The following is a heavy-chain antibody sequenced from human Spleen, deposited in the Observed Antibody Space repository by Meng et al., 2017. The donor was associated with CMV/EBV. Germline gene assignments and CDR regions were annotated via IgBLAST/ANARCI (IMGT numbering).Heavy chain of an antibody. Sequence: ASVKVSCKASGYTFTSYDINWVRQATGQGLEWMGWMNPNSGNTGYAQKFQGRVTISRNTSISTAYMELSSLRSEDTAVYYCARSYCSSTSCYTSLYYYYYYGMDVWGQGTTVT. CDR3: ARSYCSSTSCYTSLYYYYYYGMDV. D-gene: IGHD2-2*02. CDR2: MNPNSGNT. CDR1: GYTFTSYD. J-gene: IGHJ6*02. V-gene: IGHV1-8*03.